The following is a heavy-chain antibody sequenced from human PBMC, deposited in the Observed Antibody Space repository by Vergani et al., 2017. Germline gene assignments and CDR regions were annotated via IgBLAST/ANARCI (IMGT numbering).Heavy chain of an antibody. J-gene: IGHJ6*03. CDR1: GFTFSTYA. CDR2: IYYEGSKK. Sequence: QVQLVASGGGVVQPGRSLRLSCTSSGFTFSTYAMHWVRQAPGKGLEWVAIIYYEGSKKYYADSVKGRFTISRDNSRNTLDLLMSSLRAEDTAIYYCVREGSYCGSTTCRNPSYVYYYHMDVWGEGTTVTVSS. CDR3: VREGSYCGSTTCRNPSYVYYYHMDV. D-gene: IGHD2-21*01. V-gene: IGHV3-33*01.